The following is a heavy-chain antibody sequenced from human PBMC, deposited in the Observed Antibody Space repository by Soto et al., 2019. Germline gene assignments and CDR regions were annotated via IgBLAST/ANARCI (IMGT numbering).Heavy chain of an antibody. CDR3: ATSLYYDFWSGYYTGNYYYGMDV. V-gene: IGHV3-11*01. CDR2: ISSSGSTI. J-gene: IGHJ6*02. D-gene: IGHD3-3*01. Sequence: PGGSLRLSCAASGFTFSDYYMSWIRQAPGKGLEWVSYISSSGSTIYYADSVKGRFTISRDNAKNSLYLQMNSLRAEDTAVYYCATSLYYDFWSGYYTGNYYYGMDVWGQGSTVTVSS. CDR1: GFTFSDYY.